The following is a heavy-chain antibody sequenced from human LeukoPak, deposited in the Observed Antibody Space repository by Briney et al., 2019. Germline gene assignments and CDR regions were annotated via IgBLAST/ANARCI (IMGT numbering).Heavy chain of an antibody. V-gene: IGHV1-8*03. Sequence: ASVTVSCKASGYTFTIHDINWVRQATGQGLEWMGWMNPNNGNAGYAQKFQGRVTITRNTSINTAYMELNSLRSEDTAVYYCARAMRTAIDRHWFDPWGQGTLVTVSS. CDR3: ARAMRTAIDRHWFDP. CDR1: GYTFTIHD. D-gene: IGHD5-18*01. CDR2: MNPNNGNA. J-gene: IGHJ5*02.